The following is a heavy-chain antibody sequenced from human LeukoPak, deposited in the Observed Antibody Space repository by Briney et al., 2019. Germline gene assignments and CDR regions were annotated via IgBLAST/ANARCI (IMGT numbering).Heavy chain of an antibody. CDR2: INHSGST. CDR1: GDSISSYY. Sequence: SETLSLTCTVSGDSISSYYWSWIRQPPGKGLEWIGEINHSGSTNYNPSLKSRVTISVDTSKNQFSLKLSSVTAADTAVYYCARVDPIRGVIVGGYFDYWGQGTLVTVSS. V-gene: IGHV4-34*01. J-gene: IGHJ4*02. D-gene: IGHD3-10*01. CDR3: ARVDPIRGVIVGGYFDY.